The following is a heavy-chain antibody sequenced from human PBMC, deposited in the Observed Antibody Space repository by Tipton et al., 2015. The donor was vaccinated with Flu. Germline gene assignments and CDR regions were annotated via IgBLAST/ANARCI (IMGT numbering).Heavy chain of an antibody. CDR3: VKGEASVVPAAQTNYYYGMDV. V-gene: IGHV3-9*01. Sequence: SLRLSCAASGSNSGFTFDDFAMHWVRQPPGKGPEWVSGISWNSGSIAYADSVKGRFTISRDNAKNSLYLQMNSLRPEDTALYYCVKGEASVVPAAQTNYYYGMDVWGQGTTVTVSS. CDR1: GSNSGFTFDDFA. J-gene: IGHJ6*02. D-gene: IGHD2-2*01. CDR2: ISWNSGSI.